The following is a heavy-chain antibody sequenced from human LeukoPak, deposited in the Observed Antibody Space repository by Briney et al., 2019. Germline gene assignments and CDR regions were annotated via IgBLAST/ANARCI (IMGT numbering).Heavy chain of an antibody. CDR2: ISAFNGNT. CDR1: GYTFTSYG. D-gene: IGHD3-22*01. V-gene: IGHV1-18*01. CDR3: ASGYQTSYYDRSGYLTYFDY. Sequence: ASVKVSCKASGYTFTSYGITWVRQAPGQGLEWMGWISAFNGNTNYAQKFQGRVTMTTDTSTKIAYMELRSLRSDDTAVYYCASGYQTSYYDRSGYLTYFDYWGQGTLVTVSS. J-gene: IGHJ4*02.